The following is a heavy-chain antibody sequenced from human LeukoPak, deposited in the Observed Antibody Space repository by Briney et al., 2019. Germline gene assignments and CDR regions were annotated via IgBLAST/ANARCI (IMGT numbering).Heavy chain of an antibody. CDR3: ARRARWLQFGYFDY. D-gene: IGHD5-24*01. Sequence: SETLSLTCTVSGGSISSYYWSWIRQPPGKGLEWIGYIYTSGSTNYNPSLKSRVTISVDTFKNQFSLKLSSVTAADTAVYYCARRARWLQFGYFDYWGQGTLVTVSS. V-gene: IGHV4-4*09. CDR2: IYTSGST. CDR1: GGSISSYY. J-gene: IGHJ4*02.